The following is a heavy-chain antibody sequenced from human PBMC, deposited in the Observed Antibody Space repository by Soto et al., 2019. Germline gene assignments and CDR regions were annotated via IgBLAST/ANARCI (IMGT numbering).Heavy chain of an antibody. Sequence: SETLSLTCTVSGGSISSYYWSWIRQPPGKGLEWIGYIYYSGSTNYNPSLKSRVTISVDTSKNQFSLKLSSVTAADTAVYYCARHGPGPGLRALYNFDYWGQGTLVTVSS. CDR1: GGSISSYY. CDR3: ARHGPGPGLRALYNFDY. D-gene: IGHD4-17*01. CDR2: IYYSGST. J-gene: IGHJ4*02. V-gene: IGHV4-59*08.